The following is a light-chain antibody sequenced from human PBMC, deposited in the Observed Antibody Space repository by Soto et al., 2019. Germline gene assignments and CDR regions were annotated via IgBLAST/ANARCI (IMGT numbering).Light chain of an antibody. CDR2: EVS. CDR1: SSDAGGYNY. J-gene: IGLJ1*01. V-gene: IGLV2-14*01. Sequence: QSVLTQPASVSGSPGQPRTLSCTGTSSDAGGYNYVSWYQQPPGKAPKLMIYEVSNRPSGVSNRFSGSKTGSAASLTISGHQAEDEGDYYCSSYTSSSILYVFGTGTKVTGL. CDR3: SSYTSSSILYV.